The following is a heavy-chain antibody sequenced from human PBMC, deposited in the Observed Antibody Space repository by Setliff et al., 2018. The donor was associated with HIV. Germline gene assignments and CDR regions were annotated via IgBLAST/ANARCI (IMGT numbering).Heavy chain of an antibody. CDR1: GFTFGDYA. CDR3: TEGGRSVNNVQH. J-gene: IGHJ1*01. V-gene: IGHV3-49*04. D-gene: IGHD4-17*01. CDR2: IRSKAYGGTT. Sequence: PGGSLRLSCTASGFTFGDYAMSWVRQAPGKGLEWVGFIRSKAYGGTTEYAASVKGRFTISRDDSKSIAYLQMNSLKTEDTAVYYCTEGGRSVNNVQHWGQGTLVTVSS.